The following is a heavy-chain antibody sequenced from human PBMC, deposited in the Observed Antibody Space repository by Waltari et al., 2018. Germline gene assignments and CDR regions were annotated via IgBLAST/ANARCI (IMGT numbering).Heavy chain of an antibody. CDR2: ISWVGGST. V-gene: IGHV3-43*01. CDR3: AKDTTGALDGSTLDY. D-gene: IGHD2-2*01. J-gene: IGHJ4*02. Sequence: EVQLVESGGVVVQPGGSLRLSCAASGFTFDDYTMHWVRQAPGKGLEWVSLISWVGGSTYYADSVKGRFTISRDNSKNSLYLQMNSLRTEDTALYYCAKDTTGALDGSTLDYWGQGTLVTVSS. CDR1: GFTFDDYT.